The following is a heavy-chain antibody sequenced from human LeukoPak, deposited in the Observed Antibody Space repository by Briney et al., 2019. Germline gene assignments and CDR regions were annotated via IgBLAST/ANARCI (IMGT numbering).Heavy chain of an antibody. CDR3: ATLGGLYYESHGYPDFDH. CDR1: GGSLSPYY. D-gene: IGHD3-22*01. CDR2: INQSGST. V-gene: IGHV4-34*01. J-gene: IGHJ4*02. Sequence: PSETLSLTCSVSGGSLSPYYWSWIRQPPGGGLEWLGEINQSGSTNYNPSLKSRVTISVEKFKNQFSLEVTSVTAADTAIYYCATLGGLYYESHGYPDFDHWGQGTPVTVSS.